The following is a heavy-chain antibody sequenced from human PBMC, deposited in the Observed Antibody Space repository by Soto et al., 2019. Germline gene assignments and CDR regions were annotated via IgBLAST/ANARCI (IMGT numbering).Heavy chain of an antibody. CDR3: TTGVGAVAGTGVLGY. CDR1: GFTFSNAW. CDR2: IKSKTDGGTT. Sequence: EVQLVESGGGLVKPGGSLRLSCAASGFTFSNAWMNWVRQAPGKGLEWVGRIKSKTDGGTTDYAAPMKGRFTISRDDSKNTLYLQMNSLKTEDTAVYYCTTGVGAVAGTGVLGYWGQGTLVTVSS. V-gene: IGHV3-15*07. D-gene: IGHD6-19*01. J-gene: IGHJ4*02.